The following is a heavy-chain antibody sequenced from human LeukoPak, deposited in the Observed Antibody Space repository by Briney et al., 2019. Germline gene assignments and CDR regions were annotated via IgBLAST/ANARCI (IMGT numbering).Heavy chain of an antibody. CDR1: GVSISRRDCY. CDR2: IYYTGST. D-gene: IGHD3-16*02. V-gene: IGHV4-39*01. J-gene: IGHJ4*02. Sequence: SETLSLTCTVSGVSISRRDCYWDWIRPPPGQGLEWNGTIYYTGSTASSPSLKSRVTISVDTSRNQFSLKLNSVTAADTAVYHCARRSQDRGNYHVIDSWGQGTLVTVSS. CDR3: ARRSQDRGNYHVIDS.